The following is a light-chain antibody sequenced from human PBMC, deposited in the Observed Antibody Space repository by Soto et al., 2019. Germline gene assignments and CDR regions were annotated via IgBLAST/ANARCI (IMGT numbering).Light chain of an antibody. CDR1: QSVSSY. V-gene: IGKV3-11*01. Sequence: EIVLTQSPATLSLSPGERATLSCRASQSVSSYLAWYQQKPGQAPRLLIYDASNRATGVPARFSGSGSGTDFPLTISRLEPEDFEVYYCQQRSNWPLTFGGGTKVEIK. CDR3: QQRSNWPLT. J-gene: IGKJ4*01. CDR2: DAS.